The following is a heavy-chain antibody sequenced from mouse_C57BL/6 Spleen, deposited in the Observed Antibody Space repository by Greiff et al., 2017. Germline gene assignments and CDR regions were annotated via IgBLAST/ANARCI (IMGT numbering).Heavy chain of an antibody. CDR2: INPNNGGT. D-gene: IGHD2-4*01. CDR3: ARRDYDDPYYFDY. Sequence: VQLQQSGPELVKPGASVKMSCKASGYTFPDYNMHWVKQSHGKSLEWIGYINPNNGGTSYNQKCKGKATLTVNKSSSTAYMELRSLTAEDSAVYCCARRDYDDPYYFDYWGQGTTLTVAS. CDR1: GYTFPDYN. J-gene: IGHJ2*01. V-gene: IGHV1-22*01.